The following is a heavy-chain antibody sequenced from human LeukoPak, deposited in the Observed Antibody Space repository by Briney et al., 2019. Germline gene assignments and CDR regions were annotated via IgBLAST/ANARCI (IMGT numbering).Heavy chain of an antibody. V-gene: IGHV3-9*03. CDR1: GFTFDDYA. J-gene: IGHJ4*02. CDR2: ISWNSGSI. Sequence: QPGGSLRLSCAASGFTFDDYAMHWVRQAPGKGLEWVSGISWNSGSIGYADSVKGRFTISRDNAKNSLYLQMNSLRAEDMALYYCAKAFEYSSSSAPDYWGQGTLVTVSS. D-gene: IGHD6-6*01. CDR3: AKAFEYSSSSAPDY.